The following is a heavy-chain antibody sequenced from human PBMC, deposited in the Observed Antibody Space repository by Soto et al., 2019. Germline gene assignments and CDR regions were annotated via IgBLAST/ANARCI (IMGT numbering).Heavy chain of an antibody. Sequence: QVQLQQWGAGLLKPSETLSLTCAVYGGSFSDDYWGWIRQPPGKGLEWIGDINHSGTTNYNPSLKSRVTISGDASKKQFSLRLGSVTAADTAVYYCVKNFDLWGRGTLVTVSS. CDR1: GGSFSDDY. V-gene: IGHV4-34*01. CDR2: INHSGTT. J-gene: IGHJ2*01. CDR3: VKNFDL.